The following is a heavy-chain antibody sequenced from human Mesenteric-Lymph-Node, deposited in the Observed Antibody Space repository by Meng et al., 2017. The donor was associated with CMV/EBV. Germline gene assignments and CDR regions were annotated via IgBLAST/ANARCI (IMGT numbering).Heavy chain of an antibody. CDR1: GDSVSSNSAA. CDR2: TYYRSKWHN. V-gene: IGHV6-1*01. D-gene: IGHD3-10*01. Sequence: SETLSLTCDISGDSVSSNSAAWNWIRQSPSRGLEWLGRTYYRSKWHNDYAASVKSRITINPDTSKNQFSLQLNSVTPADTAVYYCARDSDADDWFDPWGQGTLVTVSS. J-gene: IGHJ5*02. CDR3: ARDSDADDWFDP.